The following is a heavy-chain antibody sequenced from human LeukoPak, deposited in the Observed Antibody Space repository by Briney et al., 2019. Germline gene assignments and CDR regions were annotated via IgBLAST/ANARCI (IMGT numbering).Heavy chain of an antibody. D-gene: IGHD2-15*01. CDR3: ARHSRGSPIDD. CDR1: GFTFNSYW. CDR2: IRQDGSDK. Sequence: GGSPRLSCAASGFTFNSYWMSWVRQAPEKGPEWLANIRQDGSDKQYVDSVKGRFTISRDNAKNSLYLQMNSLSAEDTAVYYCARHSRGSPIDDWGQGTLVTVSS. V-gene: IGHV3-7*01. J-gene: IGHJ4*02.